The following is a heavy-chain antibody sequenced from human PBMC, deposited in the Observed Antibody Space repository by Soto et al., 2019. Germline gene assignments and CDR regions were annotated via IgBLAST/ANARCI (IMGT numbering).Heavy chain of an antibody. CDR3: ARAQIAAAADFDY. D-gene: IGHD6-13*01. CDR1: GFTFSSYS. Sequence: VGSLRLSCAASGFTFSSYSMNWVRQAPGKGLEWVSSISSSSSYIYYADSVKGRFTISRDNAKNSLYLQMNSLRAEDTAVYYCARAQIAAAADFDYWGQGTLVTVSS. J-gene: IGHJ4*02. V-gene: IGHV3-21*01. CDR2: ISSSSSYI.